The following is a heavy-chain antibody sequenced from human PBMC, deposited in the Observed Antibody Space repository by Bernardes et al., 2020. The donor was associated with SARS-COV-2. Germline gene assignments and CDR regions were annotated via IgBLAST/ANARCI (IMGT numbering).Heavy chain of an antibody. CDR1: GGTFSSYS. CDR2: LGSSGQM. D-gene: IGHD3-3*02. CDR3: ARNRINIFGEVIRGSPQFAD. V-gene: IGHV3-21*04. J-gene: IGHJ4*02. Sequence: SCKASGGTFSSYSITWVRQAPGQGPEWVASLGSSGQMFYSDPVKGRFTTSRDNAKNSVYLQMNGLRTEDTALYYCARNRINIFGEVIRGSPQFADWGQGTLVNVSS.